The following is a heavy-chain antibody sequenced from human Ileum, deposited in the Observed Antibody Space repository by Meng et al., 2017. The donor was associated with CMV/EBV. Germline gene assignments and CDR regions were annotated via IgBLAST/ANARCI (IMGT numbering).Heavy chain of an antibody. V-gene: IGHV3-74*03. J-gene: IGHJ5*02. Sequence: GESLKISCVGSGFTFSNYWMHWARQVPGKGLVWVSRISSDGTVTTYADSVKGRFTTSKDNAENTLYLQMTRLRVEDTDLYYCAKVSDWNYGFDTWGQGTRVTVSS. CDR2: ISSDGTVT. CDR3: AKVSDWNYGFDT. D-gene: IGHD1-7*01. CDR1: GFTFSNYW.